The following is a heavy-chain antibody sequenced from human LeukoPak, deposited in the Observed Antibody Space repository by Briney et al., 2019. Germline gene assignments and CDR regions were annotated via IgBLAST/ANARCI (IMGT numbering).Heavy chain of an antibody. Sequence: GGSLRLSCAASGFTFSSDWMSWARQAPGKGLEWVANIKPDGSENFHVDSVRGRFTISRDNAKSSLYLQMNSLRAEDTAVYYCATDREWAFDIWGQGTMVTVSS. V-gene: IGHV3-7*01. CDR3: ATDREWAFDI. CDR2: IKPDGSEN. D-gene: IGHD2-8*01. J-gene: IGHJ3*02. CDR1: GFTFSSDW.